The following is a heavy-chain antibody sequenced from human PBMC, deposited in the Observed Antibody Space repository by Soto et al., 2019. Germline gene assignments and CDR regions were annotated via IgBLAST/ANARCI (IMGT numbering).Heavy chain of an antibody. CDR1: GGSISNYY. V-gene: IGHV4-59*01. J-gene: IGHJ6*02. Sequence: QVQLQESGPGLVKPSETLSLTCTVSGGSISNYYWSWIRQPPGMGLEWIGYIYYTGSTNYHPSLKSRVTISVDTSKNQFSLKLSSVTAADTAVYYCARVGSSWYLGMDVWGQGTTVTVSS. D-gene: IGHD6-13*01. CDR2: IYYTGST. CDR3: ARVGSSWYLGMDV.